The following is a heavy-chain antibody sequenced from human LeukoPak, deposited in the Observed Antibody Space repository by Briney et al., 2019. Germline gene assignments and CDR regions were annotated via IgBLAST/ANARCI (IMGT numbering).Heavy chain of an antibody. V-gene: IGHV1-8*03. D-gene: IGHD3-10*01. J-gene: IGHJ6*04. CDR2: MNPNSGNT. Sequence: ASVKVCCKASEYTFTSYDINWVRPATGQGLVWMRWMNPNSGNTGYAQKFQGRVTITRNASISTAYMELSSLRSEDTAVYYCAGGLNYYGSGSYYLDVWGKGTTVTVSS. CDR1: EYTFTSYD. CDR3: AGGLNYYGSGSYYLDV.